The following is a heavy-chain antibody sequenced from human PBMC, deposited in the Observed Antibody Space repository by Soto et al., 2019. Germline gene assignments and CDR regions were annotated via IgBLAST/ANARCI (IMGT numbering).Heavy chain of an antibody. V-gene: IGHV3-23*01. Sequence: GGSLRLSCAASGFTFSSFGMSWVRQPPGKGLEWVSAISGSGGSTYHADSVKGRFTISRDNSKNTLYLQMTSLTAEDTAMYYCVRGGGGGLFDPWGQGTMVTVSS. CDR3: VRGGGGGLFDP. D-gene: IGHD2-15*01. CDR1: GFTFSSFG. J-gene: IGHJ5*02. CDR2: ISGSGGST.